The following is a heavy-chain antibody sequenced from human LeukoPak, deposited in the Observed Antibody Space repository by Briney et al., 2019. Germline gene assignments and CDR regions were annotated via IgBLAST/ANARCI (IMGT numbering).Heavy chain of an antibody. J-gene: IGHJ6*03. D-gene: IGHD6-19*01. CDR1: GGSFSDYY. Sequence: SETLSLTCAVYGGSFSDYYWSWIRQPPGKGLEWIGEINHSGSTNYNPSLKSRVTKSVDTSKNQFSLKLSSVTAADTAMYYCARVCIAVAGTLNYYSYMDVWGKGTTVTVSS. V-gene: IGHV4-34*01. CDR3: ARVCIAVAGTLNYYSYMDV. CDR2: INHSGST.